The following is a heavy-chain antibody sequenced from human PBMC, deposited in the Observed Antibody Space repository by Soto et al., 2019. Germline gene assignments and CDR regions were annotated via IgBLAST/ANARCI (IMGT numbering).Heavy chain of an antibody. D-gene: IGHD3-10*01. CDR3: ARDYRGLDYAGNFYYYGLDV. Sequence: QVQLHESGPGLVKPSETLSLTCTVSGDAVNSTKYYWSWIRQPPGKGLEWIGYICCSEITKYNPSIKSRVTLSVDTSKNQFSLQLTSVTAADTAIYFCARDYRGLDYAGNFYYYGLDVWGQGTTVTVSS. CDR2: ICCSEIT. CDR1: GDAVNSTKYY. V-gene: IGHV4-61*01. J-gene: IGHJ6*02.